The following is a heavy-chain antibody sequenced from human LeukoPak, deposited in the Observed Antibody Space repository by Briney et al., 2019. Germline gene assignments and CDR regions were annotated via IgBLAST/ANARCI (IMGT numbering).Heavy chain of an antibody. CDR1: GFTFSNAW. CDR2: IKSKTDGGTT. J-gene: IGHJ4*02. Sequence: MPGGSLRLSCAASGFTFSNAWMSWVRQAPGKGLEWVGRIKSKTDGGTTDYAAPVKGRFTISRDDSKNTLYLQMNSLKTEDTAVYYCTTDYYDSSGYYYPLDYWGQGTLVTVSS. V-gene: IGHV3-15*01. CDR3: TTDYYDSSGYYYPLDY. D-gene: IGHD3-22*01.